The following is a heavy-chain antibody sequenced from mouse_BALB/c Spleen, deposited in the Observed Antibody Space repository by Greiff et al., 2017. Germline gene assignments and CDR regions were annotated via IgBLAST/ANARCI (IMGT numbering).Heavy chain of an antibody. CDR3: ARWSGYPFAY. J-gene: IGHJ3*01. CDR1: GYSITSDYA. Sequence: VQLKESGPGLVKPSQSLSLTCTVTGYSITSDYAWNWIRQFPGNKLEWMGYISYSGSTSYNPSLKSRISITRDTSKNQFFLQLNSVTTEDTATYYCARWSGYPFAYWGQGTLVTVSA. CDR2: ISYSGST. V-gene: IGHV3-2*02. D-gene: IGHD3-1*01.